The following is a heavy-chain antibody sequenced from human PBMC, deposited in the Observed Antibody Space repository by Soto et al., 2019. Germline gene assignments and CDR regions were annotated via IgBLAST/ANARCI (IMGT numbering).Heavy chain of an antibody. CDR1: GGSISSSSYY. D-gene: IGHD2-15*01. Sequence: QLQLQESGPGLVKPSETLSLTCTVSGGSISSSSYYWGWIRQPPGKGLEWIGSIYYSGSTYYNPSLKSRVTICVDTSKNQFSLKLSSVTAADTAVYYCARHIGGYCSGGSCYPYFDYWGQGTLVTVSS. CDR3: ARHIGGYCSGGSCYPYFDY. CDR2: IYYSGST. V-gene: IGHV4-39*01. J-gene: IGHJ4*02.